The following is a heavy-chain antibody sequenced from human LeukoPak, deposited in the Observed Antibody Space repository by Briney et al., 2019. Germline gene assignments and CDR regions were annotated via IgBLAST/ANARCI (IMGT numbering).Heavy chain of an antibody. V-gene: IGHV7-4-1*02. CDR3: ARGGHDSGGYYRYYFDY. J-gene: IGHJ4*02. D-gene: IGHD3-22*01. CDR1: GYTFSSNA. Sequence: ASVKVSCKTSGYTFSSNAMNWVRQAPGQGLEWMGWINTNTGNPTYAQGFTGRFVFSLDTSVSTAYLQISSLEAEDTAVYYCARGGHDSGGYYRYYFDYWGQGTPVTVSS. CDR2: INTNTGNP.